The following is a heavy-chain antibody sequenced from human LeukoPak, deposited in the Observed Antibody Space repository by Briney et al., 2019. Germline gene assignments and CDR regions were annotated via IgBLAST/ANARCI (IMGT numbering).Heavy chain of an antibody. CDR1: GFTFSDYY. Sequence: PGGSLRLSCAASGFTFSDYYMSWIRQAPGKGLEWVSYISSSSSYTNYADSVKGRFTISRDNAKNSPYLQMNSLRAEDTAVYYCARVDVEARTWGQGTLVTVSS. CDR3: ARVDVEART. D-gene: IGHD2-15*01. V-gene: IGHV3-11*05. CDR2: ISSSSSYT. J-gene: IGHJ5*02.